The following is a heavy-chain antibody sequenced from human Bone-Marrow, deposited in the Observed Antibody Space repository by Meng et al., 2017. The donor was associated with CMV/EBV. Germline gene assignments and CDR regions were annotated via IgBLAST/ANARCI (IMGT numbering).Heavy chain of an antibody. CDR1: GFTFSDRY. J-gene: IGHJ4*02. V-gene: IGHV3-72*01. CDR2: SRHRADGYTP. Sequence: GESLKISCAASGFTFSDRYIHWVRQSPGKGLEWIGHSRHRADGYTPEYAASVKGIFTIARDDSKESVSLQMNGLQTEDTAVYYCTMGSGYLIGYWGQGTLVTVSS. D-gene: IGHD3-3*01. CDR3: TMGSGYLIGY.